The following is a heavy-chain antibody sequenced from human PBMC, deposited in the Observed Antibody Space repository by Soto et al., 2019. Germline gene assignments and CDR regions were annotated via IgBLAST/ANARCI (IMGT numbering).Heavy chain of an antibody. CDR1: GGSISSYF. D-gene: IGHD3-10*01. V-gene: IGHV4-59*01. Sequence: QVQLQESGPGLVKPSETLSLTCIISGGSISSYFWTWLRQPPGRGLEWIGYVYYTGSTNYNPSLISRVTISRDTSNIQFSLKLTPVTAADTAVYYCPRGLWSGEENWFDPWGQGTQVTVSS. CDR3: PRGLWSGEENWFDP. J-gene: IGHJ5*02. CDR2: VYYTGST.